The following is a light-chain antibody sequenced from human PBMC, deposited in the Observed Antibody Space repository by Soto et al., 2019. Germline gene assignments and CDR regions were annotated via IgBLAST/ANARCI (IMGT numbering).Light chain of an antibody. Sequence: DVVMTQSPLSLPVTLGQPASISCRASQSLLYSDGNTYLNWIQQRPGQSPSRLIYKVSNRDSGVPDRFSGSGSGTDITLNISRVDAEDVGTYYCMQGTHWPGTFGPGTKVDIK. CDR1: QSLLYSDGNTY. J-gene: IGKJ3*01. CDR3: MQGTHWPGT. V-gene: IGKV2-30*01. CDR2: KVS.